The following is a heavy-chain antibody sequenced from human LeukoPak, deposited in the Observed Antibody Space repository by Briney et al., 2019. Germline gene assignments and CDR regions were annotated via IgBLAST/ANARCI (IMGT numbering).Heavy chain of an antibody. CDR2: IYYSGST. CDR3: AREEGTGSYYFDY. D-gene: IGHD1-1*01. CDR1: GGSISSGGYY. Sequence: SQTLSPTCTVSGGSISSGGYYWSWIRQHPGKGLEWIGYIYYSGSTYYNPSLKSRVTISVDTSKNQFSLKLSSVTAADTAVYYCAREEGTGSYYFDYWGQGTLVTVSS. J-gene: IGHJ4*02. V-gene: IGHV4-31*03.